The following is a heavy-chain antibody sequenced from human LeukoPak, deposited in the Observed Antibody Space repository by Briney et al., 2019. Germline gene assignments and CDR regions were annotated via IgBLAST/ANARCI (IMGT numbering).Heavy chain of an antibody. J-gene: IGHJ4*02. CDR2: IYTSGST. V-gene: IGHV4-61*02. CDR3: ARGRYGWLPFDY. Sequence: SETLSLTCTVSGGSISSRSYYWGWIRQPAGKGLEWIGRIYTSGSTNYNPSLKSRVTISVDASKNQFTLKLSSVTAADTAVYYCARGRYGWLPFDYWGQGTLVTVSS. CDR1: GGSISSRSYY. D-gene: IGHD3-16*01.